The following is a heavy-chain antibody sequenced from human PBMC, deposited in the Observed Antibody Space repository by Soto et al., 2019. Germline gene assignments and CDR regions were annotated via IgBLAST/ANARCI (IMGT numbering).Heavy chain of an antibody. Sequence: PGGSLRLSCAASGFTFNNYAMSWVRQAPGKGLEWVSAIGGSGGNTYYADSVKGRFTISRDNSKNTLYLQMNSLRAEDTAVYYCARDKIGDGMDVWGQGTTVTVSS. V-gene: IGHV3-23*01. J-gene: IGHJ6*02. CDR2: IGGSGGNT. CDR1: GFTFNNYA. CDR3: ARDKIGDGMDV.